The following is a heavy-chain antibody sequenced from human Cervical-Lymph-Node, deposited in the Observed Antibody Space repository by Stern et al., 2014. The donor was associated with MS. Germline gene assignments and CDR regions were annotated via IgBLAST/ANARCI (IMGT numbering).Heavy chain of an antibody. J-gene: IGHJ4*02. D-gene: IGHD3-10*01. CDR1: GGSISSGGYY. CDR3: ARSPGSDYFDY. CDR2: IHYSGTT. Sequence: QVQLVESGPGLVKPSQTLSLTCTVSGGSISSGGYYWSWIRQHPGKGLEWIGYIHYSGTTYYNPSHKSRLTIAVDTSKNQFSLKLNSVTAADTAVYYCARSPGSDYFDYWGQGTLVTVSS. V-gene: IGHV4-31*03.